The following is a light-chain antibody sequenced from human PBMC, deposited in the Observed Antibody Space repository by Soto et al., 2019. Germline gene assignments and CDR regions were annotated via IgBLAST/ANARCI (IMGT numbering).Light chain of an antibody. CDR1: SSDVGAYNY. CDR2: EVN. Sequence: QSALTQPTSASGSPGQSVAISCSGSSSDVGAYNYVSWYQQHPGKAPELVIYEVNKRPSRVPGRFSGSKSVNTASRTISGLEDEDETDYYCSSYAGRNNYAFGTRTKLTVL. V-gene: IGLV2-8*01. J-gene: IGLJ1*01. CDR3: SSYAGRNNYA.